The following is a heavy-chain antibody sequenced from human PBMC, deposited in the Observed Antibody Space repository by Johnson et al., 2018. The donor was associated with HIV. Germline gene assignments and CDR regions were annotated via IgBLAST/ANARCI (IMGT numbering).Heavy chain of an antibody. V-gene: IGHV3-30*04. CDR3: ARDGTTTYAFDI. J-gene: IGHJ3*02. Sequence: QVQLVESGGGVVQPGRSLRLSCAASGFTFSTYAMHWVRQAPGKWLEWVAVISYDGSNKYYADSVKGRFTISRDNSKNTLYVQMNSLRAEDTAVYYCARDGTTTYAFDIWGQGTMVTVSS. D-gene: IGHD1-7*01. CDR1: GFTFSTYA. CDR2: ISYDGSNK.